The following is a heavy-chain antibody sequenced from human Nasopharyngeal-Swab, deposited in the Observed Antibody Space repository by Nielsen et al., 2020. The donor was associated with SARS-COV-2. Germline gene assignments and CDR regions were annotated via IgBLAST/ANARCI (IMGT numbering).Heavy chain of an antibody. Sequence: SETLSLTCTVSGSSISSGYYWGWIRQPPGKGLEWIGSIYHSGSTYYNPSLKSRVTISVDTYKNQFSLKLSSVTAADTAVYYCARVGARDYVWGSYRPNPGGYWGQGTLVTVSS. CDR3: ARVGARDYVWGSYRPNPGGY. V-gene: IGHV4-38-2*02. CDR1: GSSISSGYY. D-gene: IGHD3-16*02. J-gene: IGHJ4*02. CDR2: IYHSGST.